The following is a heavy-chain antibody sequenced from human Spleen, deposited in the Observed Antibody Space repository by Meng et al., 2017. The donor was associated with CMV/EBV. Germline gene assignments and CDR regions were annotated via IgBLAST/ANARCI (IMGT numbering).Heavy chain of an antibody. CDR1: GYNFTGYY. D-gene: IGHD2-15*01. Sequence: ASVKVSCKASGYNFTGYYIHWVRQAPGQGVEWMGWINPNSGRTNYAQKFQGRITMTGDTSTTTAYMELSRLRSDDMAVYHLARVKRYCTGGTCSSTGYYGMDVWGQGTTVTVSS. CDR3: ARVKRYCTGGTCSSTGYYGMDV. J-gene: IGHJ6*02. V-gene: IGHV1-2*02. CDR2: INPNSGRT.